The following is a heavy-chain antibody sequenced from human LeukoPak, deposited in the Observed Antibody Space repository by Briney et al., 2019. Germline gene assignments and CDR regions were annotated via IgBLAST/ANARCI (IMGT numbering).Heavy chain of an antibody. D-gene: IGHD3-22*01. J-gene: IGHJ4*02. CDR1: GFMFSSYA. V-gene: IGHV3-23*01. Sequence: GGSLRLSCAASGFMFSSYAMSWVRQAPGKGLEWVSAISGSGGSTYYAGSVKGCFTISRDDSKNTLSLQMTSLRAEDTAIYYCAKDGDYYDSGGYSSFFDYWGQGTLVTVSS. CDR3: AKDGDYYDSGGYSSFFDY. CDR2: ISGSGGST.